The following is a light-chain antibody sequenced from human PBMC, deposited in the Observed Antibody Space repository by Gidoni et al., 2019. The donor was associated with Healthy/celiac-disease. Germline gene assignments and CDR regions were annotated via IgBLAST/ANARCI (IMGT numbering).Light chain of an antibody. V-gene: IGLV6-57*01. CDR2: EDN. CDR1: SGSLASNY. J-gene: IGLJ2*01. CDR3: QSYDSSNHRGV. Sequence: NFMLTQPHSVSESPGKTVTISCTRSSGSLASNYVQWYQQRPGSSPTTVIYEDNQRPSGVPDRFSGSIDSSSNSASLTISGLKTEDEADYYCQSYDSSNHRGVFGGGTKLTVL.